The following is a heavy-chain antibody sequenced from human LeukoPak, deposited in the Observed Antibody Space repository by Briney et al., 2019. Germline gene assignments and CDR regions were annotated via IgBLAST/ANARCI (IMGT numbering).Heavy chain of an antibody. CDR1: GYTFTGYY. CDR3: ARDLSKQLVLGY. V-gene: IGHV1-2*02. CDR2: INPNSGGT. Sequence: PGESLKISCKASGYTFTGYYMHWVRQAPGQGLEWMGWINPNSGGTIYAQKFQGRVTMTRDTSISTAYMELSRLRSDDTAVYYCARDLSKQLVLGYWGQGTLVTVSS. J-gene: IGHJ4*02. D-gene: IGHD6-6*01.